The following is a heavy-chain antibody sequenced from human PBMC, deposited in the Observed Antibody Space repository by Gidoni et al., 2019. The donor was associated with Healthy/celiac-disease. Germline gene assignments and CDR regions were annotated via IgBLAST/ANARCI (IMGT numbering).Heavy chain of an antibody. J-gene: IGHJ4*02. CDR2: ISGSGGST. CDR1: GFTFSSYA. V-gene: IGHV3-23*01. D-gene: IGHD2-21*02. Sequence: AASGFTFSSYAMSWVRQAPGKGLEWVSAISGSGGSTYYADSVKGRFTISRDNSKNMLYLQMNSLRAEDTAVYYCAKAWGDSNDYWGQGTLVTVSS. CDR3: AKAWGDSNDY.